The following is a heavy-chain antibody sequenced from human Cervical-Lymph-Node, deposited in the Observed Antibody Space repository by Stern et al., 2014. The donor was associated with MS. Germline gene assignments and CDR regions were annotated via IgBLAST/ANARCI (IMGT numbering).Heavy chain of an antibody. CDR1: GFTVSSTY. CDR2: IFSGGAT. V-gene: IGHV3-53*01. Sequence: EVKLVESGGGFIQPGGSLRLSCAPSGFTVSSTYMSWVRQAPGRWLEWVSIIFSGGATAYAFSVKCRFTISRDNSRNTLYLQMNSLRAEDTAFYYCARVPPGYGSNSFFDYWGQGNLVTVSS. CDR3: ARVPPGYGSNSFFDY. J-gene: IGHJ4*02. D-gene: IGHD4-23*01.